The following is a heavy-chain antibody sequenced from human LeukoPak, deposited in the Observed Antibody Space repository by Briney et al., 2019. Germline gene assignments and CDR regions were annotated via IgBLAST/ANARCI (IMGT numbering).Heavy chain of an antibody. Sequence: ASVKVSCKASGYTFTSYGISWVRQAPGQGLEWMGWISAYNGNTNYAQKVQGRVTMTTDTSTSTAYMELRSLRSDDTAVYYCARPSVGGNGMGFAFDIWGQGTMVTVSS. V-gene: IGHV1-18*01. J-gene: IGHJ3*02. D-gene: IGHD4-23*01. CDR3: ARPSVGGNGMGFAFDI. CDR2: ISAYNGNT. CDR1: GYTFTSYG.